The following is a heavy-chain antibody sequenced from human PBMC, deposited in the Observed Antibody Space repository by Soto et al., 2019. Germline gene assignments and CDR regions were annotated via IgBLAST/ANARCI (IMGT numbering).Heavy chain of an antibody. D-gene: IGHD3-10*01. CDR2: FDPEDGET. CDR1: GYTLTELS. V-gene: IGHV1-24*01. J-gene: IGHJ4*02. CDR3: VSHRITMVRGVITKPLFDY. Sequence: VASVKVSCKVSGYTLTELSMHWVRQAPGKGLEWMGGFDPEDGETIYAQKFQGRVTMTEDTSTDTAYMELSSLRSEDTAVYYCVSHRITMVRGVITKPLFDYWGQGTLVTVSS.